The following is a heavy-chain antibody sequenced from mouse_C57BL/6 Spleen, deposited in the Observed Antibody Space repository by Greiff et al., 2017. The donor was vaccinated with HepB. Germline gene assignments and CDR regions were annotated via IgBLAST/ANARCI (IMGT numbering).Heavy chain of an antibody. CDR1: GYTFTSYW. V-gene: IGHV1-69*01. CDR3: ARSDYVDAMDY. D-gene: IGHD1-1*02. CDR2: IDPSDSYT. Sequence: QVQLQQSGAELVMPGASVKLSCKASGYTFTSYWMHWVKQRPGQGLEWIGEIDPSDSYTNYNQKFKGKSTLTVDKSSSTAYMQLSSLTSEDSAVYYCARSDYVDAMDYWGQGTSVTVSS. J-gene: IGHJ4*01.